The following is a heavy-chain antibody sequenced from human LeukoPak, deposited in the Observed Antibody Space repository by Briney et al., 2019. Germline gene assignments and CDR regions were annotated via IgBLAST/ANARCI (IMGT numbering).Heavy chain of an antibody. J-gene: IGHJ4*02. CDR2: IYRDGRT. CDR1: GFTVSNNY. V-gene: IGHV3-53*01. Sequence: GGSLRLSCVASGFTVSNNYMSWVRQAPGKGLEWVSVIYRDGRTNYADSVKGRFTISRDNSKNTLYLQMNRLRVEDTAIYYCARDRGAAAGDWGQGTLVTVSS. CDR3: ARDRGAAAGD. D-gene: IGHD6-13*01.